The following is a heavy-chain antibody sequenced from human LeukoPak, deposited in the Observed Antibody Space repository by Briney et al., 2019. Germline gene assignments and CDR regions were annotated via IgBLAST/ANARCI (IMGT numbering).Heavy chain of an antibody. D-gene: IGHD6-13*01. J-gene: IGHJ6*02. CDR2: TYYRSKWYN. CDR3: ARDHRPAGIAAAAVKDYYYYFGMDV. Sequence: SQTLSLTCAISGDSVSSNSAAWNWIRQSPSRGFEWLGRTYYRSKWYNDYAVSVKSRITINPDTSKNQFSLQLNSVTPEDTAVYYCARDHRPAGIAAAAVKDYYYYFGMDVWGQGTTVAVSS. V-gene: IGHV6-1*01. CDR1: GDSVSSNSAA.